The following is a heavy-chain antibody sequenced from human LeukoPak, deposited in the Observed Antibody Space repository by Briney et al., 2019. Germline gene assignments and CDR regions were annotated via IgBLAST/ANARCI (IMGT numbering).Heavy chain of an antibody. J-gene: IGHJ4*02. CDR1: GDSVSSNSVA. CDR3: TRGRNSAFDY. D-gene: IGHD1-14*01. CDR2: TYYGSKWNN. Sequence: SQTLSLTCTISGDSVSSNSVAWNWIRQSPSRGLEWLGRTYYGSKWNNDYALSVKSRITINPDTSKNQFSLQLNSVTPEDTAVYYCTRGRNSAFDYWGQGTLVTVSS. V-gene: IGHV6-1*01.